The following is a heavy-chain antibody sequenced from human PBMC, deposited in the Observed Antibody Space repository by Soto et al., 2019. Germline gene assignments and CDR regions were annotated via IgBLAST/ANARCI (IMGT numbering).Heavy chain of an antibody. V-gene: IGHV1-18*01. D-gene: IGHD6-6*01. CDR3: ARDTVYSSSPPYYHYVMDV. CDR2: ISAYNGNT. CDR1: GYTFTSYG. J-gene: IGHJ6*02. Sequence: ASVKVSCKASGYTFTSYGISWVRQAPGQGLEWMGWISAYNGNTNYAQKLQGRVTMTTDTSTSTAYMELRSLRSDDTAVYYCARDTVYSSSPPYYHYVMDVWGQGTTVIVSS.